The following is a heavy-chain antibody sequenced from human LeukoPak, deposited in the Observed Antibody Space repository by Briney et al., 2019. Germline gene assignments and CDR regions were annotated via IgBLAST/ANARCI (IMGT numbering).Heavy chain of an antibody. CDR1: GFTFSSYW. CDR2: INSDGSST. J-gene: IGHJ4*02. D-gene: IGHD6-19*01. CDR3: AKVIAVAGIVHDY. V-gene: IGHV3-74*01. Sequence: GGSLRLSCAASGFTFSSYWMHWVRQAPGKGLVWVSRINSDGSSTSYADSVKGRFIISRDNSKNTLYLQMNSLRAEDTAVYYCAKVIAVAGIVHDYWGQGTLVTVSS.